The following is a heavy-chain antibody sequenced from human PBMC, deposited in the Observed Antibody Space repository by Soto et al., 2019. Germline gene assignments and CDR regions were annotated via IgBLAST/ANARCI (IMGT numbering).Heavy chain of an antibody. Sequence: PGGSLRLSCAGSGFSFSEYAMHWVRQAPGKGLDWVAVVSYEGSKQYYADSVRGRFTISRDNSKNELYLQMDSLRPEDTAVYYCAGLGYNNFNYWGQGTPVTVSS. CDR2: VSYEGSKQ. J-gene: IGHJ4*02. D-gene: IGHD2-15*01. CDR3: AGLGYNNFNY. CDR1: GFSFSEYA. V-gene: IGHV3-30-3*01.